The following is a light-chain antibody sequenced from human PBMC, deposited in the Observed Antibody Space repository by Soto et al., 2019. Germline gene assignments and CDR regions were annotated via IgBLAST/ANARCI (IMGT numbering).Light chain of an antibody. CDR1: QSVLYSSNNKNY. CDR2: WAS. J-gene: IGKJ1*01. CDR3: QQYHSPPPGT. Sequence: DIVMTQSPDSLAVSLGERATINCKSSQSVLYSSNNKNYLAWYQQKPGQPPKLLIYWASTRDSGVPDRFSGSGSGTDFTLTISSLQAEDVAVYYCQQYHSPPPGTFGQGTKVEIK. V-gene: IGKV4-1*01.